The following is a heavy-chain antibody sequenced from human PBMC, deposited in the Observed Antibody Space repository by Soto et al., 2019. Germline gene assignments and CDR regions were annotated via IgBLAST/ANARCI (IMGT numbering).Heavy chain of an antibody. J-gene: IGHJ6*02. D-gene: IGHD4-4*01. V-gene: IGHV1-69*13. CDR1: GGTFSSYA. CDR3: ARDRPQYSNSKQYYYYGMDV. Sequence: ASVKVSCKASGGTFSSYAISWVRQAPGQGLEWMGGIIPIFGTANYAQKFQGRVTITADESTSTAYMELSSLRSEDTAVYYCARDRPQYSNSKQYYYYGMDVWCQGTTVTVSS. CDR2: IIPIFGTA.